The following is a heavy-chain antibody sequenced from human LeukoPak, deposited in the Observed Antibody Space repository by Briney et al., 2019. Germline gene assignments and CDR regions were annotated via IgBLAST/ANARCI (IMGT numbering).Heavy chain of an antibody. V-gene: IGHV3-23*01. CDR3: AKICGYDYALFDY. J-gene: IGHJ4*02. Sequence: GGSLRLSCAASGFTFSSYAMSWVRQAPGKGLEWVSAISGSGGSTYYADSVKGRFTISRDNSKNTLYLQMNSMRAEDTAVYYCAKICGYDYALFDYWGQGTLVTVSS. D-gene: IGHD5-12*01. CDR2: ISGSGGST. CDR1: GFTFSSYA.